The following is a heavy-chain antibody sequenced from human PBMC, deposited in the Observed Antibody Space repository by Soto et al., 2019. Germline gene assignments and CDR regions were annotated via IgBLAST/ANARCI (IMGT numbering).Heavy chain of an antibody. J-gene: IGHJ5*02. CDR2: ISGSGGST. V-gene: IGHV3-23*01. CDR3: ASDRDGYSDFKWWFEP. Sequence: GGSLRLSCAASGFTFSSYAMSWVRQAPGKGLEWVSAISGSGGSTYYADSGKGRFTISRDNSKNTLYLQMNSLRAEDTAVYYCASDRDGYSDFKWWFEPWGQGTLVTVSS. D-gene: IGHD5-18*01. CDR1: GFTFSSYA.